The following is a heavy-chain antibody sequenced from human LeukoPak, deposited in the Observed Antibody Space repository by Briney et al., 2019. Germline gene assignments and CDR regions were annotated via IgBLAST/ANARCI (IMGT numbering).Heavy chain of an antibody. CDR3: ARDSGQWLANVGD. Sequence: ASVKVSCKASGYTLTANYMHWLRQAPGQGLEWMGWISPNSGGTNYAQKFQGRVTMTRDTSISTAYLELSSLTSDDTAVYFCARDSGQWLANVGDWGQGTLVAVSS. CDR2: ISPNSGGT. J-gene: IGHJ4*02. D-gene: IGHD6-19*01. CDR1: GYTLTANY. V-gene: IGHV1-2*02.